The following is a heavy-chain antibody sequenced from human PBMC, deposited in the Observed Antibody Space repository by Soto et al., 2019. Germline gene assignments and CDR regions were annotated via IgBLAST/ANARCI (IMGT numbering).Heavy chain of an antibody. Sequence: SETLSLTCSVSGDSVSSGAYYWSWIRQPPGKGLEWIGYVYYSGSTSYKPFLETGVTISVDTSKNQFSLKLTSVTPSDTAIYYCARVKRSTSRLDPWGQGTLVTVSS. V-gene: IGHV4-61*08. D-gene: IGHD1-26*01. J-gene: IGHJ5*02. CDR1: GDSVSSGAYY. CDR3: ARVKRSTSRLDP. CDR2: VYYSGST.